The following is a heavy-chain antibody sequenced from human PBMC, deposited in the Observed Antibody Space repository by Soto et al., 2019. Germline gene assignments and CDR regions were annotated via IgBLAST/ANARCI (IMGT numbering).Heavy chain of an antibody. D-gene: IGHD2-21*02. Sequence: SGPTMVNPTQTLTLTFTFSGFSLNTGGLGVGWIRQPPGKALEWLALIYWDGDKRYSPSLQSRLSIAKDTSNNQVVLTMTHMDPVDTATYYCVHSRCGGDCLRSYSSHYYHGMDVWGQGNTVTVSS. J-gene: IGHJ6*02. CDR1: GFSLNTGGLG. V-gene: IGHV2-5*02. CDR3: VHSRCGGDCLRSYSSHYYHGMDV. CDR2: IYWDGDK.